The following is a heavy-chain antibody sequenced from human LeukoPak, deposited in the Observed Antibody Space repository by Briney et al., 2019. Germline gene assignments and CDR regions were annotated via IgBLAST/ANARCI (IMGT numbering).Heavy chain of an antibody. D-gene: IGHD5-18*01. CDR2: ISYDGSYK. CDR1: GFTFNNYG. J-gene: IGHJ4*02. CDR3: AKDQRGYSYGTFDY. V-gene: IGHV3-30*18. Sequence: GGSLRLSCAASGFTFNNYGMHWVRQAPGKGLEWVALISYDGSYKYYTESVKGRFTISRDNTKNTLYLQMNSLRAEDTAVYYCAKDQRGYSYGTFDYWGQGTLVTVSS.